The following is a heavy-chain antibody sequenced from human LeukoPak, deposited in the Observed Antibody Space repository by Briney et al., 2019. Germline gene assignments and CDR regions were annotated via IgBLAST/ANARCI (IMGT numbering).Heavy chain of an antibody. J-gene: IGHJ4*02. CDR1: GFTFSTYS. D-gene: IGHD6-19*01. Sequence: PGGSLTLSRAASGFTFSTYSMNWVRPAPGRGLEWVSSISSSSSYIFFADSLKGRFTISRDNAKDSLFLQINSLRAEDTAVYYCARARPHSGWFDYWGQGTLVTVSS. V-gene: IGHV3-21*01. CDR3: ARARPHSGWFDY. CDR2: ISSSSSYI.